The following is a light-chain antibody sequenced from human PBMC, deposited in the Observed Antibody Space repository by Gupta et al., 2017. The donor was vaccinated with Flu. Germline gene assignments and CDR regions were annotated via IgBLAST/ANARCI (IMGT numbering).Light chain of an antibody. V-gene: IGKV1-27*01. J-gene: IGKJ4*01. CDR2: AAS. CDR3: QRDNGAPLT. Sequence: VKITQSPSSLSASVGDRATSTCCASKGISNYIACYQQKPGKDPKLLIYAASTLQSGIPSRFSGSASGTDFTLTISILHPEDVATYYCQRDNGAPLTFGGGTKVEIK. CDR1: KGISNY.